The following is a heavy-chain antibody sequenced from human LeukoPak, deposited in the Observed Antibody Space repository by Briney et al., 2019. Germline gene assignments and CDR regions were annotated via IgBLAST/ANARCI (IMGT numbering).Heavy chain of an antibody. Sequence: GGSLRLSCAASGFTFSSYSMNWVRQAPGKGLEWVSSISSSSSYIYYADSVKGRFTISRDNAKNSLYLQMNSLRAEDTAVYYCAKDDDGGDSPYYYYYYMDVWGKGTTVTVSS. J-gene: IGHJ6*03. CDR1: GFTFSSYS. CDR3: AKDDDGGDSPYYYYYYMDV. D-gene: IGHD2-21*02. V-gene: IGHV3-21*04. CDR2: ISSSSSYI.